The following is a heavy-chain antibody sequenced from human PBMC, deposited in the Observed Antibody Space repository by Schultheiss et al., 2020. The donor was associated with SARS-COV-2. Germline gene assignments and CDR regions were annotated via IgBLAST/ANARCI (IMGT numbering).Heavy chain of an antibody. J-gene: IGHJ4*02. CDR2: ISGSGSNT. CDR1: GFTFSTYA. V-gene: IGHV3-23*01. D-gene: IGHD4-17*01. CDR3: ARVGGFVTTPYYFDS. Sequence: GGSLRLSCAASGFTFSTYAMSWVRQAPGKGLEWVSVISGSGSNTYYADSVKGRFTISRDNSKNTQLLRMNSLRAEDTAVYYCARVGGFVTTPYYFDSWGQGTLVTVSS.